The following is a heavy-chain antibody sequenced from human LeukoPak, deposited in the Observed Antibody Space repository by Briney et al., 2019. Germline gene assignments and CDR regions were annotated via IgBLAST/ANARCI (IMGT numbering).Heavy chain of an antibody. Sequence: GGSLRLSCAASGFTFSNYAMSWVRQAPVKGLEWVSGISGSSATTYYADSVKGRFTISRDNSKNTLYLQMNSLSAEDTAVYYCTKWGPSYDFWSGVPHWGQGTLVTVSS. CDR1: GFTFSNYA. D-gene: IGHD3-3*01. V-gene: IGHV3-23*01. CDR3: TKWGPSYDFWSGVPH. CDR2: ISGSSATT. J-gene: IGHJ4*02.